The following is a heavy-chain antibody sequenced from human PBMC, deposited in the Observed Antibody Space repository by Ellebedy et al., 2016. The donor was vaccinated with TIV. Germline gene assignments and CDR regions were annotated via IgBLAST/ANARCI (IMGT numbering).Heavy chain of an antibody. CDR2: INHSGST. J-gene: IGHJ4*02. V-gene: IGHV4-34*01. D-gene: IGHD3-9*01. Sequence: SETLSLXXAVYGGSFSGYYWTWIRQPPGKGLEWIGEINHSGSTNCNASLKSRVTISVDTSKNQFSLKLSSVTAADTAVYYCARGPSYDILTGYYSKGDYWGQGTLVTVSS. CDR1: GGSFSGYY. CDR3: ARGPSYDILTGYYSKGDY.